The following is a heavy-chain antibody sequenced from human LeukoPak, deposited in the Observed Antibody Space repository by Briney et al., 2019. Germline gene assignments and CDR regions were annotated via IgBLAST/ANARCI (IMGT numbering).Heavy chain of an antibody. D-gene: IGHD2-21*02. CDR1: GGSISSGDYY. CDR3: ARRMVTGYNWFDP. V-gene: IGHV4-30-4*01. Sequence: SQTLSLTCTVSGGSISSGDYYWSWIRQPPGKGPEWIGYIYYSGSTYYNPSLKSRVTISVDTSKNQFSLKLSSVTAADTAVYYCARRMVTGYNWFDPWGQGTLVTVSS. J-gene: IGHJ5*02. CDR2: IYYSGST.